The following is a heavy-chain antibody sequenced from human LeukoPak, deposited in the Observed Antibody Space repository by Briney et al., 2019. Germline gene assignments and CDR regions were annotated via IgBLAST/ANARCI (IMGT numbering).Heavy chain of an antibody. D-gene: IGHD6-19*01. CDR1: GFTFDDYA. CDR2: ISWNSGSI. V-gene: IGHV3-9*03. CDR3: VGSPGYSSGWYQFDY. J-gene: IGHJ4*02. Sequence: GGSLRLSCAASGFTFDDYAMHWVRQAPGKGLEWVSGISWNSGSIGYADSAKGRFTISRDNAKNSLYLQMNSLRAEDMALYYCVGSPGYSSGWYQFDYWGQGTLVTVSS.